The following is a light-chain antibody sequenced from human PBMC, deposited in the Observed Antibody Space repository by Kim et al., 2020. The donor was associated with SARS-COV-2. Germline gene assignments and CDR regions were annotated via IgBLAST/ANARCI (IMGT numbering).Light chain of an antibody. Sequence: QSALTQPASVSGSPGQSITISCTGTSSDVVGYNYVSWYQQHPGKAPKLMIYDVSNRPSGVSNRFSGSKSGNTASLTISGLQAEDEADYYCSSYTSSSTYVVFGGGTQLTVL. J-gene: IGLJ2*01. CDR1: SSDVVGYNY. CDR2: DVS. CDR3: SSYTSSSTYVV. V-gene: IGLV2-14*03.